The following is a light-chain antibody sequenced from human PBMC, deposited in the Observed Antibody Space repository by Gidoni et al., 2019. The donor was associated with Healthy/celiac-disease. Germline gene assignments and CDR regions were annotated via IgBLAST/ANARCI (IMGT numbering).Light chain of an antibody. CDR3: QQRSNWLT. V-gene: IGKV3-11*01. CDR1: KSVSSY. Sequence: EIVLTQSPATLSLSPGERATLSCRASKSVSSYLAWYQQQPAQAPRLLIYDASNRATSIPARFSGSWSGTDFTLTISSVEPEDFAVYYCQQRSNWLTFGGGTKVEIK. CDR2: DAS. J-gene: IGKJ4*01.